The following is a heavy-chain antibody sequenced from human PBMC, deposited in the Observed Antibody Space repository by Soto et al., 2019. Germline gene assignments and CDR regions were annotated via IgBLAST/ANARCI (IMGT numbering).Heavy chain of an antibody. V-gene: IGHV3-23*01. CDR3: AKDRLVVPAAISCFDF. Sequence: GGSLRLSCAASGFTFDNYAMSWFRLAPGKGLEWVSTVSGSGYITYYADSVRGRFTISRDNSKNTLYLQMNSLRVEDTAVYICAKDRLVVPAAISCFDFWGLGTLVTVSS. D-gene: IGHD2-2*01. J-gene: IGHJ4*02. CDR2: VSGSGYIT. CDR1: GFTFDNYA.